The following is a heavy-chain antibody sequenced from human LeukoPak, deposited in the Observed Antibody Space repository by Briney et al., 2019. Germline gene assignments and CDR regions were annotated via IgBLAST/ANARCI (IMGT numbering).Heavy chain of an antibody. V-gene: IGHV3-48*02. D-gene: IGHD3-10*01. CDR1: GFTFSSYS. CDR2: ISSSSTI. CDR3: ARDGGFGELLYYYYGMDV. Sequence: PGGSLRLSCAASGFTFSSYSMNWVRQAPGKGLEWVSYISSSSTIYYADSVKGRFTISRDNAKNSLYLQMNSLRDEDTAVYYCARDGGFGELLYYYYGMDVWGQGTTVTVSS. J-gene: IGHJ6*02.